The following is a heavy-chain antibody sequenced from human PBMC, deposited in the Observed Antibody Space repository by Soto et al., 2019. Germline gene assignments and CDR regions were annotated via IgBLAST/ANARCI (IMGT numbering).Heavy chain of an antibody. J-gene: IGHJ2*01. V-gene: IGHV3-53*01. D-gene: IGHD7-27*01. CDR3: ARSGQTGEHYWYFDL. CDR2: LYSGGST. CDR1: EFTVSTNY. Sequence: EVQLVESGGGLIQPGGSLRLSCAASEFTVSTNYMTWVRQAPGKGLEWVSLLYSGGSTYYADSVKGRFTISRDNSKNTLYLQMNSLRAADTAVYYRARSGQTGEHYWYFDLWGRGTLVTVSS.